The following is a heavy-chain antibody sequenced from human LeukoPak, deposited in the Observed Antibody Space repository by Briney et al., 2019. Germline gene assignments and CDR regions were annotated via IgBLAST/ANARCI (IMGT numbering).Heavy chain of an antibody. CDR3: ARDPAAGIFGFEDTNWFDP. CDR1: GFTFSSYS. J-gene: IGHJ5*02. CDR2: ISSSSSYI. D-gene: IGHD6-13*01. Sequence: GGSLRLSCAASGFTFSSYSMNWVRQAPGKGLEWVSSISSSSSYIYYADSVKGQFTISRDNAKNSLYLQMNSLRAEDTAVYYCARDPAAGIFGFEDTNWFDPWGQGTLVTVSS. V-gene: IGHV3-21*01.